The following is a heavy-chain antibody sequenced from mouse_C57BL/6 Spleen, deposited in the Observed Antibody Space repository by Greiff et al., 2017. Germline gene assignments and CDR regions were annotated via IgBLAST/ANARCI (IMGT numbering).Heavy chain of an antibody. Sequence: QVTLKESGPGILQSSQTLSLTCSFSGFSLSTSGMGVSWIRQPSGKGLEWLAHIYWDDDKRYHPSLKSRLTISKDTSRNQVFLKITSVDTADTATYYCARSLQGTTVVAPYFDYWGQGTTLTVSS. D-gene: IGHD1-1*01. CDR1: GFSLSTSGMG. CDR3: ARSLQGTTVVAPYFDY. V-gene: IGHV8-12*01. CDR2: IYWDDDK. J-gene: IGHJ2*01.